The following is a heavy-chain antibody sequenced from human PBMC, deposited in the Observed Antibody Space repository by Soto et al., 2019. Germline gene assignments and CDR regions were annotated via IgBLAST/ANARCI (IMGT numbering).Heavy chain of an antibody. V-gene: IGHV1-69*01. Sequence: QVQLVQSGAEVKKPGSSVKVSCKASGGTFSSYAISWVRQAPGQGLEWMGWIIPIFGTANYAQKFQGRVTITADESTSTAYRELSSLRSEDTAVYYCARSLTTIAARPPQHTALYYYYGMDVWGQGTTVTVSS. CDR1: GGTFSSYA. CDR3: ARSLTTIAARPPQHTALYYYYGMDV. D-gene: IGHD6-6*01. J-gene: IGHJ6*02. CDR2: IIPIFGTA.